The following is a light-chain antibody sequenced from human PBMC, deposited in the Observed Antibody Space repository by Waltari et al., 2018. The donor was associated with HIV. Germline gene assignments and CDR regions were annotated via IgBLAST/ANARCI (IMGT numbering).Light chain of an antibody. CDR2: GAS. CDR3: QQLHSFPLL. V-gene: IGKV1-9*01. J-gene: IGKJ4*01. Sequence: IQLNQSRSFLSSHVGDRVTLSRWASQDISTYLALYQQKPGEDPTLLIHGASTWHRGVTARFSGSGSGTGFTLTIKILQPEDFAMYYCQQLHSFPLLFGGGTKVE. CDR1: QDISTY.